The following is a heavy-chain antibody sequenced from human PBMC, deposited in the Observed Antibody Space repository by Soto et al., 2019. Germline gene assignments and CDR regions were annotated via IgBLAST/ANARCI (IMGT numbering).Heavy chain of an antibody. CDR2: IIPIFGTA. CDR3: AACIMITFAGVIAHSYYFDY. V-gene: IGHV1-69*13. J-gene: IGHJ4*02. D-gene: IGHD3-16*01. Sequence: SVKVSCKASGGTFSSYAISWVRQAPGQGLEWMGGIIPIFGTANYAQKFQGRVTITADESTSTAYMELSSLRSEDTAVYYCAACIMITFAGVIAHSYYFDYWRQGTLVTVSS. CDR1: GGTFSSYA.